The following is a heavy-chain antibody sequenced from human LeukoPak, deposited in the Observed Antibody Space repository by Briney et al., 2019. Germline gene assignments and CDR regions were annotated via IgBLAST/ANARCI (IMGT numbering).Heavy chain of an antibody. D-gene: IGHD1-26*01. Sequence: SETLSLTCTVSGGSISSHYWSWIRQPPGKGLEWIGSIYYSGSTYYNPSLKSRVTISVDTSKNQFSLKLSSVTAADTAVYYCARHVISGSGLLADYYYYGMDVWDQGTTVTVSS. V-gene: IGHV4-59*05. CDR3: ARHVISGSGLLADYYYYGMDV. J-gene: IGHJ6*02. CDR2: IYYSGST. CDR1: GGSISSHY.